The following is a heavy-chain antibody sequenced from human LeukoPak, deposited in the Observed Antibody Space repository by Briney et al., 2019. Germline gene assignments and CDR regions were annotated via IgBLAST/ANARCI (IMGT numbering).Heavy chain of an antibody. V-gene: IGHV3-30*02. CDR1: GFTFSSYG. J-gene: IGHJ6*03. CDR2: IRYDGSNK. CDR3: AKDFGRFHDTKSHMDV. Sequence: PGGSLRLSCAASGFTFSSYGMHWVRQAPGKGLEWVAFIRYDGSNKYYADSVKGRFTISRDNSKNTLYLQMNSLRAEDTAVYYCAKDFGRFHDTKSHMDVWGKETTVTVPS. D-gene: IGHD2-8*01.